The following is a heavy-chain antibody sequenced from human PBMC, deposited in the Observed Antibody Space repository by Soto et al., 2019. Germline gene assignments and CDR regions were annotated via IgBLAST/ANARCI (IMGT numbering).Heavy chain of an antibody. CDR3: ARRAPRTMVREHYMDV. D-gene: IGHD3-10*01. CDR2: IYYSGST. J-gene: IGHJ6*03. V-gene: IGHV4-59*08. Sequence: SETLSLTCTVSGGSISSYYWSWIRQPPGKGLEWIGYIYYSGSTNYNPSLKSRVTISVDTSKNQFSLKLSSVTAADTAVYYCARRAPRTMVREHYMDVWGKGTTVTVSS. CDR1: GGSISSYY.